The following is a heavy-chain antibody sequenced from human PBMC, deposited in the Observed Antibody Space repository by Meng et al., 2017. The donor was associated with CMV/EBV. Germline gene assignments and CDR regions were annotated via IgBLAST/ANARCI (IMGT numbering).Heavy chain of an antibody. CDR2: IRYDGSNK. J-gene: IGHJ5*02. V-gene: IGHV3-30*02. Sequence: GESLKISCAASGFTFSSYGMHRVRQAPGKGLEWVAFIRYDGSNKYYADSVKGRFTISRDNSKNTLYLQMNSLRAEDTAVYYCAKDKAAAATNWFDPWGQGTLVTVSS. CDR1: GFTFSSYG. D-gene: IGHD6-13*01. CDR3: AKDKAAAATNWFDP.